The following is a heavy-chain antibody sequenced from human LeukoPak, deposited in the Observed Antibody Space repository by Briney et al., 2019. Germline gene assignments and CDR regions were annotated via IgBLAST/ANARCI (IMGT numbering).Heavy chain of an antibody. CDR2: ISSSSSYI. Sequence: GGSLRLSCAASGFTFSSYSMNWVRQAPGKGLEWVSSISSSSSYIYYADSVKGRFTISRDNAKNSLYLQMNSLRAEDTAVYYCARAITIFRGGVLDYWGQGTLVTVSS. J-gene: IGHJ4*02. CDR3: ARAITIFRGGVLDY. CDR1: GFTFSSYS. V-gene: IGHV3-21*01. D-gene: IGHD3-3*01.